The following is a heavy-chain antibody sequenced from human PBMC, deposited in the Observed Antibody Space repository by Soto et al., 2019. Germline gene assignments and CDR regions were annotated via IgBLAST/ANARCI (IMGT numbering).Heavy chain of an antibody. CDR2: INAGSGNT. CDR3: ARAASIAASGIFFQH. V-gene: IGHV1-3*01. J-gene: IGHJ1*01. D-gene: IGHD3-3*02. CDR1: GYTFTSHA. Sequence: QVQLVQSGAEVKEPGASMKVSCKASGYTFTSHAIHWVRQAPGQRLEWMGRINAGSGNTRYSEKFQFRVAMTRDTSATTAYMELSSLRSEVTGVYYCARAASIAASGIFFQHWGQGTPVIVSS.